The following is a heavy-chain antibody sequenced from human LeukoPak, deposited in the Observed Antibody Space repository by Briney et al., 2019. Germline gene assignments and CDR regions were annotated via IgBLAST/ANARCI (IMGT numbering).Heavy chain of an antibody. CDR2: IYPGDSET. J-gene: IGHJ4*02. V-gene: IGHV5-51*01. Sequence: GESLEISCKGSGYSFPSFWIAWVRQMPGKGLEWMGIIYPGDSETRYSPSFQGQVTISADKSNNTAYLQWRSLKASDTAVYYCAKREGFGSGSSYYFDFWGQGTLVTVSS. CDR3: AKREGFGSGSSYYFDF. D-gene: IGHD3-10*01. CDR1: GYSFPSFW.